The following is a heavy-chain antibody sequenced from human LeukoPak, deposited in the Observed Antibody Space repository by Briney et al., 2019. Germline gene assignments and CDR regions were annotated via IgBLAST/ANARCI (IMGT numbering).Heavy chain of an antibody. D-gene: IGHD6-19*01. V-gene: IGHV3-15*01. CDR1: GFTFSNAW. Sequence: PGGSLRLSCAASGFTFSNAWMSWVRQAPGKGLEWVGRIKSKTDGGTTDYAAPVKGRFTISRDDSKNTLYLQMNSLKTEDTAVYYCTTDHPQWLVQYDYWGQGTLVTVSS. CDR2: IKSKTDGGTT. J-gene: IGHJ4*02. CDR3: TTDHPQWLVQYDY.